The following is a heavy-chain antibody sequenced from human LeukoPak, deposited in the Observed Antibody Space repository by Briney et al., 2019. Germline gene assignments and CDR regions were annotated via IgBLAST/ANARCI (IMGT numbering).Heavy chain of an antibody. Sequence: PGGSLRLSCAASGFTFSSYAKSWVRQAPGKGLEWVSAISGSGGSTYYADSVKGRFTISRDNPKNTLYLQMNSLRAEDTAVYFCAKRGVVIRVILVGFHKEAYYFDSWGQGALVTVSS. CDR2: ISGSGGST. CDR3: AKRGVVIRVILVGFHKEAYYFDS. J-gene: IGHJ4*02. D-gene: IGHD3-22*01. V-gene: IGHV3-23*01. CDR1: GFTFSSYA.